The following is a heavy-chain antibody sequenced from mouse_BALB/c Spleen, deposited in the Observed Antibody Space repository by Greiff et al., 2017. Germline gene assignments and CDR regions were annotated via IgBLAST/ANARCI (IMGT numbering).Heavy chain of an antibody. CDR3: ARRGIYDGYYYAMDY. Sequence: DVQLQESGAELVKPGASVKLSCTASGFNIKDTYMHWVKQRPEQGLEWIGRIDPANGNTKYDPKFQGKATITADTSSNTAYLQLSSLTSEDTAVYYCARRGIYDGYYYAMDYWGQGTSVTVSS. CDR1: GFNIKDTY. V-gene: IGHV14-3*02. CDR2: IDPANGNT. J-gene: IGHJ4*01. D-gene: IGHD2-3*01.